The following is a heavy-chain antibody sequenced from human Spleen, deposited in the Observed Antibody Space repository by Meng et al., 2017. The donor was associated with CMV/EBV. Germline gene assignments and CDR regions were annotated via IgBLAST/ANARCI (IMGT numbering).Heavy chain of an antibody. CDR1: GFTFSSYE. J-gene: IGHJ3*02. CDR3: AREGTVTPGAFDI. D-gene: IGHD4-17*01. CDR2: ISSSGSTI. V-gene: IGHV3-48*03. Sequence: GESLKISCAASGFTFSSYEMNWVRQAPGKGLEWVSYISSSGSTIYYADSVKGRFTISRDNSKNTLYLQMNSLRAEDTAVYYCAREGTVTPGAFDIWGQGTTVTVSS.